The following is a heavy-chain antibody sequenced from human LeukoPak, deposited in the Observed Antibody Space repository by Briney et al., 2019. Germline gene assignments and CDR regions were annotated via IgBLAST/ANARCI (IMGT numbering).Heavy chain of an antibody. CDR2: ITNDGSST. J-gene: IGHJ4*02. V-gene: IGHV3-74*01. CDR3: AKERDYGPADY. CDR1: GLTFSSHW. D-gene: IGHD4/OR15-4a*01. Sequence: GGPLRLSCAASGLTFSSHWMHWVRQAPGKGLVWVSRITNDGSSTTYADSVKGRFTVSRDNSKNTLFLQMNSLRAEDTAIYYCAKERDYGPADYWGQGTLVTVSS.